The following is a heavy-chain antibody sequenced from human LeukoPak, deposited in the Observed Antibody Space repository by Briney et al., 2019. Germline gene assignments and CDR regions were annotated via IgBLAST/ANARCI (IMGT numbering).Heavy chain of an antibody. CDR1: GFTFSSYS. CDR3: ATPVTTRYEGHY. J-gene: IGHJ4*02. D-gene: IGHD1-1*01. CDR2: ISSSSSYI. Sequence: GGSLRLSCAASGFTFSSYSMNWVRQAPGKGLEWVSSISSSSSYIYYADSVKGRFTISRDSAKNSLYLQMNSLRAEDTAVYYCATPVTTRYEGHYWGQGTLVTVSS. V-gene: IGHV3-21*01.